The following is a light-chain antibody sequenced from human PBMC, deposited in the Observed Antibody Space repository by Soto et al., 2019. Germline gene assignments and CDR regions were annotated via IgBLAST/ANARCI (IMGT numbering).Light chain of an antibody. CDR1: SGHSSYA. J-gene: IGLJ2*01. CDR2: LNSDGSH. V-gene: IGLV4-69*01. Sequence: QLVLTQSPSASASLGASVKFTCTLSSGHSSYAIAWHQQQPEKGPRYLMKLNSDGSHNKGDGIPDRFSGSSSGAERYLTISSLHSEDEADYYCQTWDTGSVIFGGGTKLTVL. CDR3: QTWDTGSVI.